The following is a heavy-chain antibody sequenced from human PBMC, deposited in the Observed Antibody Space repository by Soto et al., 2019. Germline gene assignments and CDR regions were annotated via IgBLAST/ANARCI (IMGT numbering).Heavy chain of an antibody. D-gene: IGHD3-10*02. CDR3: ARTLVRGVVIPTGFDY. V-gene: IGHV1-18*01. CDR1: GYTFTSYA. CDR2: ISGYNGNI. Sequence: QVQLVQSGAEVKEPGASVKVSCKASGYTFTSYAISWVRQAPGQGLEWMGWISGYNGNIRYAQKLQGRVTMTTDTSTSTAYMEVRTLTSDDTAVYYCARTLVRGVVIPTGFDYWGLGTLVTVAS. J-gene: IGHJ4*02.